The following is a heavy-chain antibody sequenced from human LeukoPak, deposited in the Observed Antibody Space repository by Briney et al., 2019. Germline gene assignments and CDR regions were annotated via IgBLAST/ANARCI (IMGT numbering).Heavy chain of an antibody. J-gene: IGHJ4*02. Sequence: GGSLRLSCAASGFSFDDYTMHWVRQAPGKGLEWVPLITRDGGSTFYADSVKGRFTISRDKSKNSLYLQMNSLRIEDTALYYCATERLKYFDYWGQGTLVTVSS. CDR2: ITRDGGST. V-gene: IGHV3-43*01. CDR3: ATERLKYFDY. CDR1: GFSFDDYT.